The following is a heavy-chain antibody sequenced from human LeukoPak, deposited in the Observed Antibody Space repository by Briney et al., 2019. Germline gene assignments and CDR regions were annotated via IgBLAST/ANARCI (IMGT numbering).Heavy chain of an antibody. J-gene: IGHJ6*02. CDR1: EFTFTSSA. CDR3: AAESGSSVLGYYGMDV. CDR2: IVVGSGNT. V-gene: IGHV1-58*02. D-gene: IGHD1-26*01. Sequence: SVKVSCKASEFTFTSSAMRWVRQARGQRLEWIGWIVVGSGNTNYAQKFQERVTITRDMSTSTAYMELSSLRSEDTAVYYCAAESGSSVLGYYGMDVWGQGTTVTVSS.